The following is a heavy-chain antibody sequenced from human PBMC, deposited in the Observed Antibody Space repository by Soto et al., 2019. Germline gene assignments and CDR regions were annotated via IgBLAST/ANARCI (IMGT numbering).Heavy chain of an antibody. CDR3: ARDLYYDSSGLNY. J-gene: IGHJ4*01. D-gene: IGHD3-22*01. CDR1: GGSISSSNW. Sequence: PSETLSLTCAVSGGSISSSNWWSWVRQPPGKGLEWIGEIYYSGSTYYNPSLKSRVTISVDTSKNQFSLKLSSVTAADTAVYYCARDLYYDSSGLNYWGQRTLVTVSS. V-gene: IGHV4-4*02. CDR2: IYYSGST.